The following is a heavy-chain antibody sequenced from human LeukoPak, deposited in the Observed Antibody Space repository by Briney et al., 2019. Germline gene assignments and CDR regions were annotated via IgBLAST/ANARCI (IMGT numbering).Heavy chain of an antibody. CDR2: INHSGST. CDR3: ARVEQGGYYDSSGYFDY. Sequence: PSETLSLTCAVYGGSFSGYYWSWIRQPPGKGLEWIGEINHSGSTNYNPSLKSRVTISVDRSKNQFSLKLSSVTAADTAVYYCARVEQGGYYDSSGYFDYWGQGTLVTVSS. J-gene: IGHJ4*02. V-gene: IGHV4-34*01. CDR1: GGSFSGYY. D-gene: IGHD3-22*01.